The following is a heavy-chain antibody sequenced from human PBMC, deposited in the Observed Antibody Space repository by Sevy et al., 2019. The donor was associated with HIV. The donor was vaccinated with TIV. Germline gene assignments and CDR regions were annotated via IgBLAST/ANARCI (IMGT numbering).Heavy chain of an antibody. CDR2: IYPGDSDT. J-gene: IGHJ6*02. CDR1: GYSFTSYW. V-gene: IGHV5-51*01. Sequence: GESLKISCKGSGYSFTSYWIGWVRQMPGKGLEWMGIIYPGDSDTRYSPSFQGRVTISADKSISTAYLQWSSLKASDTAMYYCARLPTAMVTDYYYYGMDVWGQGTTVTVSS. CDR3: ARLPTAMVTDYYYYGMDV. D-gene: IGHD5-18*01.